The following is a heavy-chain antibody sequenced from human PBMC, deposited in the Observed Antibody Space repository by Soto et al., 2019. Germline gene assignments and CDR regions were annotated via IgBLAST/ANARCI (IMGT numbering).Heavy chain of an antibody. V-gene: IGHV3-13*04. J-gene: IGHJ6*02. D-gene: IGHD3-3*01. CDR2: IGTAGDT. CDR1: GFTFSSYD. CDR3: AREADFWSGYYLAYYYYGVDV. Sequence: PGGSLRLSCAASGFTFSSYDMHWVRQATGKGLEWVSAIGTAGDTYYPGSVKGRFTISRENAKNSLYLQMNSLRAGDTAVYYCAREADFWSGYYLAYYYYGVDVWGQGTTVTVS.